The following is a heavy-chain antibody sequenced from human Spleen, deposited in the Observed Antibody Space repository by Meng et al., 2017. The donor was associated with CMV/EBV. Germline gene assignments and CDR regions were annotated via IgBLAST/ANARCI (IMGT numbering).Heavy chain of an antibody. CDR1: GDSVASGTFY. J-gene: IGHJ5*02. CDR2: VYYTGST. V-gene: IGHV4-61*01. CDR3: ARGATITDAWFAP. Sequence: VSGDSVASGTFYWSWIRQPPGKGLEWIGYVYYTGSTNYNPSLRSRVTISVDTSKNQFSLKVNSVTAADTAVYYCARGATITDAWFAPWGQGSLVTVSS. D-gene: IGHD1-14*01.